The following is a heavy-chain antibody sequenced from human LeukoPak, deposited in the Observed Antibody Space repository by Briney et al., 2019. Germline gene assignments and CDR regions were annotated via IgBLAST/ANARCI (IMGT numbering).Heavy chain of an antibody. J-gene: IGHJ6*02. CDR2: IYSGGST. CDR1: GLTVSSNY. CDR3: ARVDTAVVGYYYGMDV. Sequence: GGSLRLSCAASGLTVSSNYMSWVRQAPGKGLEWVSVIYSGGSTYYADSVKGRFTISRDNSKNTLYLQMDTLRAEDTAVYYCARVDTAVVGYYYGMDVWGQGTTVTVSS. V-gene: IGHV3-53*01. D-gene: IGHD5-18*01.